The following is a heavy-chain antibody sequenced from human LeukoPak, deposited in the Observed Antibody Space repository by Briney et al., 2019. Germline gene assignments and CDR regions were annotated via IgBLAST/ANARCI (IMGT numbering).Heavy chain of an antibody. CDR3: ARYYGDYVDY. CDR1: GFTFGHFW. J-gene: IGHJ4*02. V-gene: IGHV3-48*04. Sequence: GGSLTLSCVASGFTFGHFWMNWVRQAPGKGLEWVSYISSSGSTIYYADSVKGRFTISRDNAKNSLYLQMNSLRAEDTAVYYCARYYGDYVDYWGQGTLVTVSS. CDR2: ISSSGSTI. D-gene: IGHD4-17*01.